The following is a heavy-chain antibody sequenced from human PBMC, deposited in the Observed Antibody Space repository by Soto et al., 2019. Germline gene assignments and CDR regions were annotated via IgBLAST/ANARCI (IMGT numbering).Heavy chain of an antibody. CDR1: GFTFSSYS. D-gene: IGHD2-15*01. V-gene: IGHV3-21*01. Sequence: GGSLRLSCAASGFTFSSYSMSWVRQAPGMGLEWVSSITSSSNYIYYAESVKGRFTISRDNAKNSLYLQMNSLRAEDTAVYFCARVRCSGGSRYGLDYWGQGTLVTVSS. CDR2: ITSSSNYI. CDR3: ARVRCSGGSRYGLDY. J-gene: IGHJ4*02.